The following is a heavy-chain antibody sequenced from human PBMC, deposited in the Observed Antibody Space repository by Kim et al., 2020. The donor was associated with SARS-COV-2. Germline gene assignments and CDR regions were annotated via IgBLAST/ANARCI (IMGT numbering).Heavy chain of an antibody. CDR1: GYTFTSYA. Sequence: ASVKVSCKASGYTFTSYAMNWVRQAPGQGLEWMGWINTNTGNPTYTQGFTGRFVFSLDTSVSTAYLQISSLKAEDTAVYYCARDWYCSGGSCPFDYWGQGTLVTVSS. CDR3: ARDWYCSGGSCPFDY. D-gene: IGHD2-15*01. CDR2: INTNTGNP. V-gene: IGHV7-4-1*02. J-gene: IGHJ4*02.